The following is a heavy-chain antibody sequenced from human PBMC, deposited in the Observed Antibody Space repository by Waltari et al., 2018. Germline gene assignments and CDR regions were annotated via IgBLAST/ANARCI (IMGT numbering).Heavy chain of an antibody. CDR2: ILYDGSNK. CDR1: GVTFRSYV. J-gene: IGHJ6*02. CDR3: ARDAGQQHYYYGMDV. V-gene: IGHV3-30-3*01. D-gene: IGHD6-13*01. Sequence: QVHLVASGGGVVQPGRSLRLSCAASGVTFRSYVLHWGRQAPGKGLEWVAVILYDGSNKYYADSVKGRITISRDNSKNTLYLQMNSLRAEDTAVYYCARDAGQQHYYYGMDVWGQGTTVTVSS.